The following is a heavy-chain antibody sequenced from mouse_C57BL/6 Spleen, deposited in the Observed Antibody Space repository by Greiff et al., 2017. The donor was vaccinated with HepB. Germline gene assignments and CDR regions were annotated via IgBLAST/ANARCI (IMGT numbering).Heavy chain of an antibody. CDR1: GFTFSDYY. V-gene: IGHV5-16*01. D-gene: IGHD2-5*01. J-gene: IGHJ2*01. CDR2: INYDGSST. CDR3: AREYSNYYFDY. Sequence: EVKLMESEGGLVQPGSSMKLSCTASGFTFSDYYMAWVRQVPEKGLEWVANINYDGSSTYYLDSLKSRFIISRDNAKNILYLQMSSLKSEDTATYYCAREYSNYYFDYWGQGTTLTVSS.